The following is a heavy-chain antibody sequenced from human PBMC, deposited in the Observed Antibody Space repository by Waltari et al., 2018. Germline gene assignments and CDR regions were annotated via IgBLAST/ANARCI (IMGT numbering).Heavy chain of an antibody. D-gene: IGHD3-16*01. CDR2: INHSGST. V-gene: IGHV4-34*01. CDR1: GASFSGYY. J-gene: IGHJ5*02. CDR3: ARADRGRDGRYATPDWGP. Sequence: QVQLQQWGAGQLKPSETLSLPCAVYGASFSGYYWLWLRQPPGKGLEWIGEINHSGSTNYNPSLKNRLTISLDTSKNQFSLKMRSVTAADTAVYYCARADRGRDGRYATPDWGPWGQGTLVTVSS.